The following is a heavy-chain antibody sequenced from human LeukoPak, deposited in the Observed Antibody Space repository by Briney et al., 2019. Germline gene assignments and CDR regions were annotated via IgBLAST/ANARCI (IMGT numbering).Heavy chain of an antibody. Sequence: GGSLRLSCAAAGFTFSNYWMHWVRQAPGKGLVWVSRIKSDGRTNYAYSVKGRITISRDNAKNTVSLQMNSLRAEDTGVYYCARAPSEIGGYYPEYYRHWGQGTLVTVSS. J-gene: IGHJ1*01. CDR1: GFTFSNYW. V-gene: IGHV3-74*01. D-gene: IGHD3-22*01. CDR3: ARAPSEIGGYYPEYYRH. CDR2: IKSDGRT.